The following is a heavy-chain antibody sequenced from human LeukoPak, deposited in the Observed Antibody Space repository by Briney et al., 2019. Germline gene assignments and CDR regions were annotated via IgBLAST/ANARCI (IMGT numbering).Heavy chain of an antibody. V-gene: IGHV4-34*01. J-gene: IGHJ6*02. CDR3: ARARLGVTTLLYYYYGMDV. CDR1: GGSFSGYY. D-gene: IGHD4-17*01. Sequence: SETLSLTCAVYGGSFSGYYWSWIRQPPGKGLEWIGEINHSGSTNYNPSLKSRVTISVDTSKNQFSLKLSSVTAADTAVYYCARARLGVTTLLYYYYGMDVWGQGTTVTVSS. CDR2: INHSGST.